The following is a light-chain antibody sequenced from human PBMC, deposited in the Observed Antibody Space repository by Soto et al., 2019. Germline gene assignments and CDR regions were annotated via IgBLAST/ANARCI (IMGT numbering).Light chain of an antibody. Sequence: IVLTQSPATLSLPPGETPTLSCRASQSVSGYLAWYQQKPAQAPRLLIYDASNKATGVPARFSGSACGTDFTLSIIRLETEDFAVYYFQQCNSCPPHTFGGGTKGEIK. CDR2: DAS. CDR1: QSVSGY. CDR3: QQCNSCPPHT. J-gene: IGKJ4*01. V-gene: IGKV3-11*01.